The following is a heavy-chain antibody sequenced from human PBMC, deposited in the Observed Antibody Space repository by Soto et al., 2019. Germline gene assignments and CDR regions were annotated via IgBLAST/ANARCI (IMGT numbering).Heavy chain of an antibody. CDR1: GYTFTSYG. CDR2: ISAYNGNT. CDR3: ARGSGYDFQAPYYYYGMDV. V-gene: IGHV1-18*01. J-gene: IGHJ6*02. Sequence: ASVKVSCKASGYTFTSYGISWVRQAPGQGLEWMGWISAYNGNTNYAQKLQGRVTMTTDTSTSTAYMELRSLRSDDTAVYYCARGSGYDFQAPYYYYGMDVWGQGTTVTVSS. D-gene: IGHD5-12*01.